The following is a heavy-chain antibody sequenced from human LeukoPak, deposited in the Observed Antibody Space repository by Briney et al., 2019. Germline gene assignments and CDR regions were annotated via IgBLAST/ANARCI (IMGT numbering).Heavy chain of an antibody. D-gene: IGHD2-15*01. J-gene: IGHJ6*02. CDR1: GFSFTNYW. Sequence: GGSLRLSCAASGFSFTNYWMHWVRQAPGKGLVWVSHINSDGSATRYADSVKGRFTISRDNSKNTLYLQMNSLRAEDTAVYYCARDGKHCSGGSCYSPIDYYYGMDVWGQGTTVTVSS. CDR3: ARDGKHCSGGSCYSPIDYYYGMDV. V-gene: IGHV3-74*01. CDR2: INSDGSAT.